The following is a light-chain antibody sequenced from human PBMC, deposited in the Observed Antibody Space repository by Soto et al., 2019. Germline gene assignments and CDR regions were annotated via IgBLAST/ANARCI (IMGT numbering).Light chain of an antibody. J-gene: IGLJ1*01. CDR3: SSYTSSSTRV. CDR2: EVR. V-gene: IGLV2-14*01. Sequence: QSALTQPASVSGSPGQSITISCTGTSSDVGGYNYVSWYQQHPGKAPKLMIYEVRNRPSGVSNRFSGSKSGNTASLTISGLQAEYEADYYCSSYTSSSTRVFGTGTKLTVL. CDR1: SSDVGGYNY.